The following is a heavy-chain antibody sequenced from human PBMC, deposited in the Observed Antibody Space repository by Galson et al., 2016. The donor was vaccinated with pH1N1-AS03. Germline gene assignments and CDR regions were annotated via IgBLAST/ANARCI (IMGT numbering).Heavy chain of an antibody. V-gene: IGHV1-2*04. J-gene: IGHJ6*02. D-gene: IGHD2-2*01. CDR3: ARDPRGPCSSSTCATAYYFGMDV. CDR2: IDPNRGVT. CDR1: GSTFTGLY. Sequence: SVKVSCKASGSTFTGLYVHWVRQAPGQGLEWMGSIDPNRGVTNYAQKFPAWVTMTRETNSNTAHMELRGLKSEDTAVYYCARDPRGPCSSSTCATAYYFGMDVWGQGATVIVPS.